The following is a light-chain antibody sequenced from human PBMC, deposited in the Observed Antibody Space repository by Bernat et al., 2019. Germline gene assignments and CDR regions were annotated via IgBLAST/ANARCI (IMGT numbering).Light chain of an antibody. Sequence: QSVLTQPPSASGTPGQRVTISCSGSSSNIGSNTVNWYQQLPGTAPKLLIYSNNQRPSGVPDRFSGSKSGNSASLAISGLQSEDEADYYCAAWDDSLSVVVFGGGTKLTVL. CDR2: SNN. CDR3: AAWDDSLSVVV. CDR1: SSNIGSNT. V-gene: IGLV1-44*01. J-gene: IGLJ2*01.